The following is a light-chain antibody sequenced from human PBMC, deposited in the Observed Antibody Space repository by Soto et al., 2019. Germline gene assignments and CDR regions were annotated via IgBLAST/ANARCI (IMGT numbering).Light chain of an antibody. V-gene: IGKV3-20*01. CDR2: GAS. Sequence: EIMLTQSPRTLSLSPGERATLSCRASQSVSSSYLAWYQQKPGQAPRLLIYGASSRATGIPDRFSGSGSGTDFTLTISRLEPEDFAVYYCLQYGTFTRTFCQGTKVDIK. CDR1: QSVSSSY. J-gene: IGKJ1*01. CDR3: LQYGTFTRT.